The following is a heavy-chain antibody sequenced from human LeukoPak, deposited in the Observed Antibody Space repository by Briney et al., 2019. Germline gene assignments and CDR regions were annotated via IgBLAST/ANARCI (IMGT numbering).Heavy chain of an antibody. CDR3: ARCYDSSGYSFDY. CDR1: GGTFSSYA. CDR2: IIPIFGTA. Sequence: SVKVSCKASGGTFSSYAISWVRQAPGQGLEWMGGIIPIFGTANYAQKFQGRVAITADESTSTAYMELSSLRSEDTAVYYCARCYDSSGYSFDYWGQGTLVTVSS. J-gene: IGHJ4*02. V-gene: IGHV1-69*13. D-gene: IGHD3-22*01.